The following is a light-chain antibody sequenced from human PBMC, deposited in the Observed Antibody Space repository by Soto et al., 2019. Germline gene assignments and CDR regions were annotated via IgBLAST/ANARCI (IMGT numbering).Light chain of an antibody. V-gene: IGLV6-57*04. CDR1: SGSIASNY. J-gene: IGLJ1*01. Sequence: NFMLTQPHSVSESPGKTVTISCTRSSGSIASNYVQWYQQRPGSAPTTVIYEDNQRPSGVPDRFSGSIDSSSNSASLTISGLKTEDEADYYCQSYDSSNLSVFGTGTKVTVL. CDR3: QSYDSSNLSV. CDR2: EDN.